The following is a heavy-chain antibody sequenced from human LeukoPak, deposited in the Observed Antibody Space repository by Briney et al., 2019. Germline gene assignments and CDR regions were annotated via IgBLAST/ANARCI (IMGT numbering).Heavy chain of an antibody. CDR2: IIHSGST. D-gene: IGHD6-19*01. J-gene: IGHJ6*03. Sequence: SETLSLTCAVYGGSFSGHYWSWIRQPPGKGLEWIGEIIHSGSTNYNPSLTSRVTISVDTSKNQFSLKLSSVTAADTAVYYCARVVDGIAVALQRDYYYYYMDVWGKGTTVTISS. CDR1: GGSFSGHY. V-gene: IGHV4-34*12. CDR3: ARVVDGIAVALQRDYYYYYMDV.